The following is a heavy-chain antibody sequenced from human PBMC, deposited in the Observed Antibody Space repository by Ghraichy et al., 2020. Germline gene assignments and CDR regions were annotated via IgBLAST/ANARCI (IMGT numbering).Heavy chain of an antibody. Sequence: GESLNISCAASGFTFSSYWMSWVRQAPGKGLEWVANIKQDGSEKYYVDSVKGRFTISRDNAKNSLYLQMNSLRAEDTAVYYCARSHVSYYDYYGMDGWGQGTTVTVSS. CDR2: IKQDGSEK. D-gene: IGHD5/OR15-5a*01. CDR1: GFTFSSYW. J-gene: IGHJ6*02. V-gene: IGHV3-7*01. CDR3: ARSHVSYYDYYGMDG.